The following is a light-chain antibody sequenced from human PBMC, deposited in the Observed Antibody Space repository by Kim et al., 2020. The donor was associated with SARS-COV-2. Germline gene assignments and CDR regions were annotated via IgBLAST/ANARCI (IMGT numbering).Light chain of an antibody. V-gene: IGLV3-1*01. CDR1: KLGDKY. CDR2: YDD. Sequence: SVSPGQTASITCSGDKLGDKYACWYQQKPGQTPVLVIYYDDKRPSGIPERFSGSTSGNTATLTISGTQTMDEASYFCQAWDSSTAVFGGGTQLTVL. J-gene: IGLJ2*01. CDR3: QAWDSSTAV.